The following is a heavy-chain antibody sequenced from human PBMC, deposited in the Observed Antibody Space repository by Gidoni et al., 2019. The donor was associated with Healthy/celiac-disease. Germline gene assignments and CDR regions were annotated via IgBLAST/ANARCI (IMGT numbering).Heavy chain of an antibody. CDR3: ARDKMTNYYYGMDV. Sequence: QVQLQDSGPGLVKPSETLSLTCTVSGGSARSGSYYWCWIRQPPGKGLELFGYSYNRGSTNYNPSLKSRVTISVDTSKNQFSLKLSSVTAADTAVYYCARDKMTNYYYGMDVWGKGTTVTVSS. J-gene: IGHJ6*04. CDR1: GGSARSGSYY. CDR2: SYNRGST. V-gene: IGHV4-61*01.